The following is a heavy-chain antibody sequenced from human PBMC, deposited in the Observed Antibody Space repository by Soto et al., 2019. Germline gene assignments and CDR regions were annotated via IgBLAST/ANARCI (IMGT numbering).Heavy chain of an antibody. D-gene: IGHD3-10*01. J-gene: IGHJ6*03. CDR3: AGDVGSGNYYKGLYYYYYMDV. V-gene: IGHV3-64*01. CDR1: GFTIGAYG. CDR2: IISYGGNI. Sequence: EVQLVESGGGLVLPGESLRLSWAASGFTIGAYGVHWVRQAPGKALEYISAIISYGGNIYYANSVKGRFTISCDNSKNTLYLQMPSLRAEDMRLYFCAGDVGSGNYYKGLYYYYYMDVWGKGTTVTVSS.